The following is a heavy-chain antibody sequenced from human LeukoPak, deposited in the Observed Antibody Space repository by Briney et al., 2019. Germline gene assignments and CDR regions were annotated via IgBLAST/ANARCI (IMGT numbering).Heavy chain of an antibody. CDR1: GFTFSSYG. V-gene: IGHV3-23*01. J-gene: IGHJ4*02. Sequence: GGSLRLSCAASGFTFSSYGMSWVRQAPGKGLEWVSAISDSGGRTFYADSVKGRFTISRANSENTLYLQMNNLRAEDTAVYYCAKATGYLLWGQGTLVTVSS. CDR3: AKATGYLL. D-gene: IGHD1-14*01. CDR2: ISDSGGRT.